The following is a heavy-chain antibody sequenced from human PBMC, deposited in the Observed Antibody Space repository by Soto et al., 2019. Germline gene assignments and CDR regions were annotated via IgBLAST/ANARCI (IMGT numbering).Heavy chain of an antibody. V-gene: IGHV4-4*02. CDR3: ARVLSGNKEWFDP. D-gene: IGHD3-10*01. Sequence: QVHLQESGPGLVKPWGTLSLTCAVSGVSVTAGNLWSWVRQSPGKGLEWIGEVFPDGSTNYNPSLKSRVTISLHKSQTPFPLILTSVTAADTALYYCARVLSGNKEWFDPWGQGTLVTVSS. J-gene: IGHJ5*02. CDR1: GVSVTAGNL. CDR2: VFPDGST.